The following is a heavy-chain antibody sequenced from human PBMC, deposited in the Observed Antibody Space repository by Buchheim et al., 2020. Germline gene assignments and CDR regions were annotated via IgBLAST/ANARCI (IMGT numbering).Heavy chain of an antibody. CDR3: ARGRGYSHVGLDY. CDR2: IDSDGGTT. D-gene: IGHD5-18*01. Sequence: DVQLVESGGGLVQPGGSLRLSCTASGFTFNRHWMHWVRQAPGKGLVWVSHIDSDGGTTNYADSVKGRFTISRDNAKNTLYLQVNSLRAEDTAVYYCARGRGYSHVGLDYWGQGTL. J-gene: IGHJ4*02. CDR1: GFTFNRHW. V-gene: IGHV3-74*01.